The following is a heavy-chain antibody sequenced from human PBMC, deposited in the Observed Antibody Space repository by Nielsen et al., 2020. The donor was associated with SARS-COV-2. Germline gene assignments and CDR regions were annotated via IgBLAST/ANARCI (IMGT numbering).Heavy chain of an antibody. CDR3: ARDPIAAAATADY. CDR2: ISVSGGST. V-gene: IGHV3-23*01. J-gene: IGHJ4*02. Sequence: AESLRLSCAASGFTFSSYAMSWVRQAPGKGLEWVSAISVSGGSTYYADSVKGRFTISRDNTKNKLYLQMNSLSAEDTAVYYCARDPIAAAATADYWGQGTLVTVSS. D-gene: IGHD6-13*01. CDR1: GFTFSSYA.